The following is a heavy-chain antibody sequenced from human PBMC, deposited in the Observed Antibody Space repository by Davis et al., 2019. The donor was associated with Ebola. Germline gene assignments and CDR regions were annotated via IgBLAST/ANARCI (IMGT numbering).Heavy chain of an antibody. CDR3: ARSQGVVVPIFDP. CDR2: IYYSGST. V-gene: IGHV4-61*01. D-gene: IGHD2-2*01. CDR1: GGSVSSGSYY. J-gene: IGHJ5*02. Sequence: PSETLSLTCTVSGGSVSSGSYYWSWIRQPPGKGLEWIGYIYYSGSTNYNPSLKSRVTISVDTSKNQFSLKLSSVTAADTAVYYCARSQGVVVPIFDPWGQGTLVTVSS.